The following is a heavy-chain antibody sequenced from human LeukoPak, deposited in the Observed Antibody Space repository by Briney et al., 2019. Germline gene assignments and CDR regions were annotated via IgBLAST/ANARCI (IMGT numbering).Heavy chain of an antibody. D-gene: IGHD3-10*01. V-gene: IGHV3-21*01. CDR2: ISSSSSYI. CDR1: GFTFSSYS. Sequence: PGGSLSLSCAASGFTFSSYSMNWVRQAPGKGLEWVSSISSSSSYIYYADSVKGRFTISRDNAKNSLYLQMNSLRAEDTAVYYCARDVGRGSYYGSGSYSDYWGQGTLVTVSS. J-gene: IGHJ4*02. CDR3: ARDVGRGSYYGSGSYSDY.